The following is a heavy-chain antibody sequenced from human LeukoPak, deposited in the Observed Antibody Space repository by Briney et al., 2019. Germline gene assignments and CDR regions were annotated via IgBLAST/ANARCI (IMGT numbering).Heavy chain of an antibody. CDR1: GFTFTNYA. V-gene: IGHV3-30-3*02. D-gene: IGHD3-3*01. CDR2: ISYDGSKK. Sequence: PGGSLRLSCAASGFTFTNYAMHWVRQAPGKGLEWVAVISYDGSKKYYTDSVKGRFTISRDNSKNTLYLQMNSLRAEDTAVYYCAKSGFWSGSTSYYMDVWGKGSTVTVSS. CDR3: AKSGFWSGSTSYYMDV. J-gene: IGHJ6*03.